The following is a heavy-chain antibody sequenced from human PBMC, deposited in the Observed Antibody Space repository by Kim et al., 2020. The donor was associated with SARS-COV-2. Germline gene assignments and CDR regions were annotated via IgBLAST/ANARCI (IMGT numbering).Heavy chain of an antibody. CDR2: ISYDGSNK. CDR1: GFTFSSYG. V-gene: IGHV3-30*18. D-gene: IGHD2-2*01. CDR3: AKVLDYCSSTSCYPCFDP. Sequence: GGSLRLSCAASGFTFSSYGMHWVRQAPGKGLEWVSVISYDGSNKYYAESVKGRFTISRDNSKNTLYVQMNSLRAEDTAVYYCAKVLDYCSSTSCYPCFDPWGQGSPLTVSP. J-gene: IGHJ5*02.